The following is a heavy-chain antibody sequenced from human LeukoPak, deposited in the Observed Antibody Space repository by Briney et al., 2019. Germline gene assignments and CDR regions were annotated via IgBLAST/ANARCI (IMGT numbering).Heavy chain of an antibody. D-gene: IGHD3-22*01. CDR3: ARNYYDSSGYYLYYFDC. CDR1: GGTFSSYA. J-gene: IGHJ4*02. CDR2: IIPIFGTA. V-gene: IGHV1-69*05. Sequence: SVKVSCKASGGTFSSYAISWVRQAPGQGLEWMGGIIPIFGTANYAQKFQGRVTITTDESTSTAYMELSSLRSEDTAVYYCARNYYDSSGYYLYYFDCWGQGTLVTVSS.